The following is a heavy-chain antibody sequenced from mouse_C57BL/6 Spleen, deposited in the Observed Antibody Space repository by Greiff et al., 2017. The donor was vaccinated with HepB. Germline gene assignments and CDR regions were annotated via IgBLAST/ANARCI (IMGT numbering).Heavy chain of an antibody. Sequence: EVKLMESGAELVKPGASVKLSCTASGFNITDYYMHWVKQRTEQGLEWIGRIDPEDGVTKYAPKFQGKAPITADTSSNTAYLQLSSLTSEDTAVYYCSRRAYYGSSLDYWGQGTTLTVSS. J-gene: IGHJ2*01. CDR3: SRRAYYGSSLDY. CDR1: GFNITDYY. V-gene: IGHV14-2*01. CDR2: IDPEDGVT. D-gene: IGHD1-1*01.